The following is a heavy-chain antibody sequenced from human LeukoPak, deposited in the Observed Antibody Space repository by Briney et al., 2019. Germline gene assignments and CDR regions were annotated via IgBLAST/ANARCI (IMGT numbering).Heavy chain of an antibody. D-gene: IGHD6-13*01. V-gene: IGHV3-48*03. J-gene: IGHJ4*02. CDR3: ARGERSSWYQYFDY. CDR2: ISSRGSTK. CDR1: GFTFSSYE. Sequence: GGSLRPSCAASGFTFSSYEMNWVRQAPGKGLEWVSYISSRGSTKYYADSVKGRFTISRDNAKNSLYLQMNSLRAEDTAVYYCARGERSSWYQYFDYWGQGTLVTVSS.